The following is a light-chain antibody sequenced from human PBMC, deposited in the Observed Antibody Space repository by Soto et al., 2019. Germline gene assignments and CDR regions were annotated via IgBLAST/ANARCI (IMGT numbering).Light chain of an antibody. V-gene: IGKV1-39*01. CDR3: QQSYSTPRT. CDR2: AAS. J-gene: IGKJ1*01. CDR1: QSISIY. Sequence: DIRMTQSPWSLSASVGDRFTITCRASQSISIYLNWYQQKPGKAPKLLIYAASSLQSGVPSRFSGSGSGTDFTLTISSLQPEDFATYYCQQSYSTPRTFGQGTKVDIK.